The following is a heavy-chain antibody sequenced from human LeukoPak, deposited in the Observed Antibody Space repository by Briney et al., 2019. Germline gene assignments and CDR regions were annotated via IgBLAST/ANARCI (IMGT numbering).Heavy chain of an antibody. V-gene: IGHV4-39*01. D-gene: IGHD2-21*01. CDR2: IYYSGST. CDR1: GGSISSSSYY. CDR3: ARLVDPPDGQEDVCMDV. Sequence: KPSETLSLTCTVSGGSISSSSYYWGWIRQPPGKGLEWIGSIYYSGSTYYNPSLKSRVTISVDTSKNQFSLKLSSVTAADTAVYYCARLVDPPDGQEDVCMDVWGKGTTVTVSS. J-gene: IGHJ6*03.